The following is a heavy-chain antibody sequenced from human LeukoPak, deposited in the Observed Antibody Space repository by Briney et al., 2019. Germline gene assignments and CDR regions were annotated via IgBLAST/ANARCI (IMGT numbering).Heavy chain of an antibody. CDR3: ARQYDILTDLGY. CDR2: ISAYNGNT. CDR1: GGTFSSYA. D-gene: IGHD3-9*01. V-gene: IGHV1-18*01. Sequence: EASVKVFWKASGGTFSSYAISWVRQAPGQGLERIGWISAYNGNTNYAQKLQGRVTMTTDTSTSTAYMELRSLRSDDTAVYYCARQYDILTDLGYWGQGTLVTVSS. J-gene: IGHJ4*02.